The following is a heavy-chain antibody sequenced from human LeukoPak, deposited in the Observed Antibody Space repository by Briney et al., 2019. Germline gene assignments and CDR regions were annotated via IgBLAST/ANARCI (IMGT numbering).Heavy chain of an antibody. CDR3: ARPVTTGQGAFDI. D-gene: IGHD1-14*01. Sequence: SVKVSCKASGGTFSSYAISWVRQAPGQGLEWMGGIIPIFGTANYAQKFQGRVTITADESTSTAYMELSSLRSEDTAVYYCARPVTTGQGAFDIWGQGTMVTVSS. CDR1: GGTFSSYA. V-gene: IGHV1-69*13. CDR2: IIPIFGTA. J-gene: IGHJ3*02.